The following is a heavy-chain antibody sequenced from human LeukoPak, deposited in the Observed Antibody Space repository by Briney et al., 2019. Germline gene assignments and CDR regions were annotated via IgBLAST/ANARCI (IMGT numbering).Heavy chain of an antibody. CDR2: IYYSGST. D-gene: IGHD3-22*01. CDR1: GGSISSYY. CDR3: ARAGNYYDSSGYGY. V-gene: IGHV4-59*01. J-gene: IGHJ4*02. Sequence: SETLSLTCTVSGGSISSYYWSWIRQPPGKGLEWIGYIYYSGSTNYNPSLKSRVTISVDTSKNQFSLKLSSVTAADTGVYYCARAGNYYDSSGYGYWGQGTLVTVSS.